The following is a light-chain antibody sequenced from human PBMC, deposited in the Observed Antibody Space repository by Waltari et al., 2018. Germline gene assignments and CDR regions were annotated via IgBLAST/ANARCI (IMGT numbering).Light chain of an antibody. CDR3: QQANSFPYT. CDR2: DTS. V-gene: IGKV3-11*01. Sequence: EIVLTQSPATLSLSPGERATLSCRASQSVNNYLAWFQQKPGQAPRLLIYDTSNRATGIPARFSGSGSGTDFTLTISSLQPEDFATYYCQQANSFPYTFGQGTKLEIK. J-gene: IGKJ2*01. CDR1: QSVNNY.